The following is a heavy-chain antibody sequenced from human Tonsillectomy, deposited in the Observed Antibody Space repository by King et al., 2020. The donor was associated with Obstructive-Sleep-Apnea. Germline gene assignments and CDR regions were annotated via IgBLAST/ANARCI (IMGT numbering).Heavy chain of an antibody. CDR1: GSTFPNYA. J-gene: IGHJ4*02. Sequence: VQLVESGGGLVQPGGSLKLSCAASGSTFPNYAMSWVRQAPGKGLDWGSSVSGIGGTMYYANSVKGRFTISRDNSKNTLYLQLNSLRAEDTAVYYCATISPTYVWGQGTLVTVSS. CDR3: ATISPTYV. D-gene: IGHD2-21*01. CDR2: VSGIGGTM. V-gene: IGHV3-23*04.